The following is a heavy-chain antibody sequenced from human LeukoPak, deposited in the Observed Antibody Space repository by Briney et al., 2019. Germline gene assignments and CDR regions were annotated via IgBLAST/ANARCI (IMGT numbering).Heavy chain of an antibody. Sequence: GGSLRLSCAASGFSFSSYSMVWVRQAPGKGLEWVSYITSDSSLIYYADSVKGRFTISRDNAKNSLYLQMNSLRAEDTAVYYCARDLPGYSSGSNRMAFDIWGQGTMVTVSS. CDR1: GFSFSSYS. J-gene: IGHJ3*02. CDR2: ITSDSSLI. D-gene: IGHD6-19*01. V-gene: IGHV3-48*04. CDR3: ARDLPGYSSGSNRMAFDI.